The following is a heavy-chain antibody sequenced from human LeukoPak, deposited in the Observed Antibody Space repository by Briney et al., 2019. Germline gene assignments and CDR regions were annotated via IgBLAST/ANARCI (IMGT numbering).Heavy chain of an antibody. D-gene: IGHD3-9*01. V-gene: IGHV4-59*01. CDR2: IYYSGST. CDR3: ARAGDYDILTGYTYYFDY. J-gene: IGHJ4*02. CDR1: GGSISSYY. Sequence: SETLSLTCTVSGGSISSYYWSWIRQPPGKGLEWIGYIYYSGSTNYNPSLESRVTISVDTSKNQFSLKLSSVTAADTAVYYCARAGDYDILTGYTYYFDYWGQGTLVTVSS.